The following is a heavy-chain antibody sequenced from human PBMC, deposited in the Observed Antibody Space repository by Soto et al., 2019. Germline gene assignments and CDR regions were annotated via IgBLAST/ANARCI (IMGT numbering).Heavy chain of an antibody. CDR2: TIPVFNTA. CDR1: GGTLSDHG. CDR3: ARGVYGSGNYYTGPSAFDI. Sequence: QVQLEQSGAEVKKPGSSVKVSCKASGGTLSDHGVAWLRQAPGQGLEWMGGTIPVFNTAKYAQKCQGRVTVTADKFTNIAYMELSSLRSEDTDFYFCARGVYGSGNYYTGPSAFDIWGQGTMVIVSS. D-gene: IGHD3-10*01. J-gene: IGHJ3*02. V-gene: IGHV1-69*06.